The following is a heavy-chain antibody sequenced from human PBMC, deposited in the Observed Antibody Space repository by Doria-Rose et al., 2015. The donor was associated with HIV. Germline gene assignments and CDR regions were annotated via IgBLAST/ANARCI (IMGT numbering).Heavy chain of an antibody. CDR3: AKQAVNWFDP. V-gene: IGHV4-39*01. CDR1: GGSVASGTPY. Sequence: QVQPQESGPGLVKPSETLSLTCTVSGGSVASGTPYWDWIRQTPGKGLEWIGTIYYSGITYYNPSLRVRVTISLHTSKNQYSLKLISVTAADAGVYYCAKQAVNWFDPWGQGTLVTVSS. J-gene: IGHJ5*02. CDR2: IYYSGIT.